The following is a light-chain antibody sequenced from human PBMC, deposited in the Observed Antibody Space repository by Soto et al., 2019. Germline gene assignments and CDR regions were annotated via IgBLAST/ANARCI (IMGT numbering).Light chain of an antibody. V-gene: IGKV1D-16*01. CDR1: ERINTY. CDR3: LQYKTYSRT. J-gene: IGKJ1*01. CDR2: AAS. Sequence: DIQRTQSPSSLSASVGDRVTITCRASERINTYLAWYQQQPGKAPKLLIYAASSLQSGVPSRFSGSASGTEGTLTISSLQEDDGSTYYGLQYKTYSRTFGQGTKVDIK.